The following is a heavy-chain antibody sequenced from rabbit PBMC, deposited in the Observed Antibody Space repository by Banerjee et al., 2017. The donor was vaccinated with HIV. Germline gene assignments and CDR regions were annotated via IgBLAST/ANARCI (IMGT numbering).Heavy chain of an antibody. V-gene: IGHV1S43*01. Sequence: QQQLEESGGGLVKPGGTLTLTCKASGIDFSSSYWIWWVRQAPGKGLELIACIYTSSGSTWYASWVNGRFTISRSTSLNTVDLKMTSLTAADTATYFCARDLAGVIGWNFNLWGPGTLVTVS. CDR3: ARDLAGVIGWNFNL. D-gene: IGHD4-1*01. CDR2: IYTSSGST. J-gene: IGHJ4*01. CDR1: GIDFSSSYW.